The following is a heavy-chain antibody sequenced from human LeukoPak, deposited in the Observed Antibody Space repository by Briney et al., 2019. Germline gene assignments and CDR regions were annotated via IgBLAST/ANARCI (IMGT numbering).Heavy chain of an antibody. CDR3: ARAGERLDYVWGSYRFDY. D-gene: IGHD3-16*02. V-gene: IGHV4-59*12. Sequence: SETLSLTCTVSGGSISSYYWIWIRQPPGKGLEWIGYIYYSGSTNYNPSLKSRVTISVDTSKNQFSLKLSSVTAADTAVYYCARAGERLDYVWGSYRFDYWGQGTLVTVSS. CDR2: IYYSGST. J-gene: IGHJ4*02. CDR1: GGSISSYY.